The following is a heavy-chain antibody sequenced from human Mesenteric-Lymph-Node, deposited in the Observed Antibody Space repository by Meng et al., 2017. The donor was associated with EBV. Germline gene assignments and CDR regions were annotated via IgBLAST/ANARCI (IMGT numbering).Heavy chain of an antibody. CDR3: ARGGAARPFDY. V-gene: IGHV1-18*01. D-gene: IGHD6-6*01. CDR1: GYTFTSYA. CDR2: ISVYNGVT. Sequence: QVQLVQSGGEVKKPGASLKVSCKTSGYTFTSYAISWVRQAPGQGLEWMGWISVYNGVTNYAPNLQGRVTVTTDTSTTTAYMELTGLTSADTAVYYCARGGAARPFDYWGQGTLVTVFS. J-gene: IGHJ4*02.